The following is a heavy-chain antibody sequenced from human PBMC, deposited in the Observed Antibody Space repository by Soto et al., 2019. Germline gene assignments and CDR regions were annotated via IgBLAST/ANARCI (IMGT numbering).Heavy chain of an antibody. J-gene: IGHJ6*02. CDR2: SDRTGRAI. CDR3: ARDLTGYAMDV. Sequence: PGGSLRLSCEPSGFSISNHDMNWVRQAPGKGLEWVSYSDRTGRAIYYADTVKDRFIISRDHAKNTLYLEMNGLTAEDTAIYYCARDLTGYAMDVWGQGTTVTVSS. V-gene: IGHV3-48*03. CDR1: GFSISNHD. D-gene: IGHD3-9*01.